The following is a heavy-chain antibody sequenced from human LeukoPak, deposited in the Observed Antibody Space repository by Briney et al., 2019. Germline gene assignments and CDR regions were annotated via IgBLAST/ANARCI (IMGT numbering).Heavy chain of an antibody. CDR3: ARESFAAYYFDY. CDR1: GFTVSSNY. Sequence: GGSLRLSCAASGFTVSSNYMTWVRQAPGEGLEWVSILFSGGSTSYADSVKGRFTISRHNSKNTLYLQMNSLRAEDTAVYYCARESFAAYYFDYWGQGTLVTVSS. CDR2: LFSGGST. D-gene: IGHD6-25*01. V-gene: IGHV3-53*04. J-gene: IGHJ4*02.